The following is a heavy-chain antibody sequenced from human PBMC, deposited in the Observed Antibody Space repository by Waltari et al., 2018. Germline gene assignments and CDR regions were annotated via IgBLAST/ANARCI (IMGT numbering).Heavy chain of an antibody. CDR2: IKQDGSEK. V-gene: IGHV3-7*01. CDR1: GFTFSSYW. Sequence: EVQLVESGGGLVQPGGSLRLSCAAPGFTFSSYWVGWVGQAPGKGLEWVANIKQDGSEKYYVDSVKGRFTISRDNAKNSLYLQMNSLRAEDTAVYYCAREDGSAAAVNYWGQGTLVTVSS. CDR3: AREDGSAAAVNY. J-gene: IGHJ4*02. D-gene: IGHD6-13*01.